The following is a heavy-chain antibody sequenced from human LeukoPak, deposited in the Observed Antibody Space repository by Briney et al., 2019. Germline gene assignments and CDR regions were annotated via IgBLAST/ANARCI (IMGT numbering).Heavy chain of an antibody. V-gene: IGHV4-61*02. CDR3: ASYDFWRRDAFDI. D-gene: IGHD3-3*01. CDR1: GGSISSGSYY. Sequence: PPETLSLTCTVSGGSISSGSYYWSWIRQPAGKGLEWIGRIYTSGSTNYNPSLKSRVTISVDTSKNQFSLKLSSVTAADTAVYYCASYDFWRRDAFDIWGQGTMVTVSS. J-gene: IGHJ3*02. CDR2: IYTSGST.